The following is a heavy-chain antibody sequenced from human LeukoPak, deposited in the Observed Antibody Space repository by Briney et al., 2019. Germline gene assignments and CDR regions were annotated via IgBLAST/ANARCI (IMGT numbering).Heavy chain of an antibody. D-gene: IGHD4-23*01. V-gene: IGHV4-34*01. Sequence: PSETLSLTCAVYGGSFSGYYGSWIRQPPGKGLEWIGEINHSGSTNYNPSLKSRVTISIDTSKNQFSLKLSSVTAADTAVYYCARYLDYGGNSRVFQHWGQGTLVTVSS. J-gene: IGHJ1*01. CDR1: GGSFSGYY. CDR2: INHSGST. CDR3: ARYLDYGGNSRVFQH.